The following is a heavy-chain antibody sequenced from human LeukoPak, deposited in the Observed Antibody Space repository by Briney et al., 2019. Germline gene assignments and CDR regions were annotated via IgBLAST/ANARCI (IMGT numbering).Heavy chain of an antibody. CDR2: ISSSSSYI. D-gene: IGHD3-3*01. V-gene: IGHV3-21*01. CDR1: GFTFTNYN. Sequence: GGSLRLSCAASGFTFTNYNMNWVRQAPGKGLEWVSSISSSSSYIYYADSVKGRFTISRDNAKNSLYLQMNSLRAEDTAVYYCARDCSSGYYDFWSGYWAFDIWGQGTMVTVSS. J-gene: IGHJ3*02. CDR3: ARDCSSGYYDFWSGYWAFDI.